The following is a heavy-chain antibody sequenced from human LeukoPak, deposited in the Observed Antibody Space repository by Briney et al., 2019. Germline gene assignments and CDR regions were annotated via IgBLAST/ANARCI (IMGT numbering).Heavy chain of an antibody. Sequence: ASVKVSCKASGYTFTSYYMHWVRQAPGQGLEWMGWINPNSGGTNYAQKFQGRVTMTRDTSISTAYMELSRLRSDDTAVYYCARDAYGSGSYYQYYYYYMDVWGKGTTVTISS. CDR2: INPNSGGT. J-gene: IGHJ6*03. CDR1: GYTFTSYY. D-gene: IGHD3-10*01. V-gene: IGHV1-2*02. CDR3: ARDAYGSGSYYQYYYYYMDV.